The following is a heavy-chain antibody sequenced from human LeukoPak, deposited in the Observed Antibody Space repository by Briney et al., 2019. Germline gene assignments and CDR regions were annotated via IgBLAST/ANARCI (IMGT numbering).Heavy chain of an antibody. Sequence: SVKVSCKASGGTFSSYAISWVRQAPGQGLEWMGGIIPIFGTANYAQKFQGRVTITADESTSTAYMELSSLRSEDTTVYYCAAGELDIVVVPAALDYWGQRTLVTVSS. CDR3: AAGELDIVVVPAALDY. J-gene: IGHJ4*02. CDR1: GGTFSSYA. D-gene: IGHD2-2*01. V-gene: IGHV1-69*01. CDR2: IIPIFGTA.